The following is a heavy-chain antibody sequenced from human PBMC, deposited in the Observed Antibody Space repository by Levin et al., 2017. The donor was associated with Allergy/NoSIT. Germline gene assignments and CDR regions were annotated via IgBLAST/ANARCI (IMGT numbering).Heavy chain of an antibody. Sequence: KGPVWVSRISADESNSNYADSVKGRFTISRDNAKDTLYLQMTSLRVEDTALYYCAREVYGDYGFDYWGQGTLVTVSS. CDR2: ISADESNS. D-gene: IGHD4-17*01. CDR3: AREVYGDYGFDY. J-gene: IGHJ4*02. V-gene: IGHV3-74*01.